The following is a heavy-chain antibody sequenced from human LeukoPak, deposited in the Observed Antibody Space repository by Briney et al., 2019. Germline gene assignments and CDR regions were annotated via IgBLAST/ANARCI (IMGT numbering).Heavy chain of an antibody. D-gene: IGHD6-19*01. CDR1: GFTFSDYY. Sequence: GGSLRLSCAASGFTFSDYYMSWIRQAPGKGLEWVSYISSSGSTIYYADSVKGRFTISRDNAKNSLYLQMNSLRAEDTAVYYCAKDWEVEQWLALFDYWGQGTLVTVSS. J-gene: IGHJ4*02. CDR2: ISSSGSTI. V-gene: IGHV3-11*01. CDR3: AKDWEVEQWLALFDY.